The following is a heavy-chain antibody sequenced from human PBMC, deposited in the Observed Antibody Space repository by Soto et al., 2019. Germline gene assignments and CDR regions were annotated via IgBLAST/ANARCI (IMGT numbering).Heavy chain of an antibody. CDR3: AKEGYYDSSGYYYPLWDAFDI. V-gene: IGHV3-23*01. J-gene: IGHJ3*02. CDR2: ISGSGGST. Sequence: GGSLRLSCAASGFTFSSYAMSWVRRAPGKGLEWVSAISGSGGSTYYADSVKGRFTISRDNSKNTLYLQMNSLRAEDTAVYYCAKEGYYDSSGYYYPLWDAFDIWGQGTMVTVSS. CDR1: GFTFSSYA. D-gene: IGHD3-22*01.